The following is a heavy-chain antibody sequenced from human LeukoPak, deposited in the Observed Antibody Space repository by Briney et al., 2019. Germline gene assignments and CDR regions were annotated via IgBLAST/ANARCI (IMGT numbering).Heavy chain of an antibody. CDR3: ARDGGSSSPRGPFDY. V-gene: IGHV3-30*02. D-gene: IGHD6-13*01. J-gene: IGHJ4*02. CDR2: IRYDGSNK. Sequence: GGSLRVSCAASGFTFSSYGMHWVRQAPGKGLEWVTFIRYDGSNKYYADSVKGRFTISRDNAKNSLYLQMNSLRAEDTALYYCARDGGSSSPRGPFDYWGQGTLVTVSS. CDR1: GFTFSSYG.